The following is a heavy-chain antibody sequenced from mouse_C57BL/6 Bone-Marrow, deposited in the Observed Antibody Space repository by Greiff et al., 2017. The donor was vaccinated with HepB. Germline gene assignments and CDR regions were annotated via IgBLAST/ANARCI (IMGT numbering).Heavy chain of an antibody. V-gene: IGHV1-64*01. J-gene: IGHJ3*01. CDR2: IHPNSGST. D-gene: IGHD2-4*01. CDR3: ARCIYDYDERFAY. Sequence: QVQLQQPGAELVKPGASVKLSCKASGYTFTSYWMHWVKQRPGQGLEWIGMIHPNSGSTNYNEKFKSKATLTVDNSSSTAYMQLSSLTSEDSAVYYCARCIYDYDERFAYWGQGTLVTVSA. CDR1: GYTFTSYW.